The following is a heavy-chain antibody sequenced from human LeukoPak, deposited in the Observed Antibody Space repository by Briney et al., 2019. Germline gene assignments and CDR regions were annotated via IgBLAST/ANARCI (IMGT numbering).Heavy chain of an antibody. CDR3: ARESPHSETMIVPLGYFQH. D-gene: IGHD3-22*01. J-gene: IGHJ1*01. CDR2: IYTSGST. CDR1: GGSISSYY. V-gene: IGHV4-4*07. Sequence: SETLSLTCTVSGGSISSYYWSWIRQPAGQGLEWIGRIYTSGSTNYNPSLKSRVTMSVDTSKNQVSLKLSSVTAADTAVYYCARESPHSETMIVPLGYFQHWGQGTLVTVSS.